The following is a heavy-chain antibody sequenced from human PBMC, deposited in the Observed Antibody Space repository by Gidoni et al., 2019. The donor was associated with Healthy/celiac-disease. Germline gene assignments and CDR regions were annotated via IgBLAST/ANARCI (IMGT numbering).Heavy chain of an antibody. CDR1: GYTFTSYG. Sequence: QVQLVQSGAEVKKHGAYVKVSCKASGYTFTSYGISWVRQAPGQGLEWMGWISAYNGNPNYAQKLQGRVTMTTVTSTSTAYMGLRSLRSDDTAVYYCARDYVGATFGADYWGQGTLVTVSS. J-gene: IGHJ4*02. D-gene: IGHD1-26*01. V-gene: IGHV1-18*01. CDR2: ISAYNGNP. CDR3: ARDYVGATFGADY.